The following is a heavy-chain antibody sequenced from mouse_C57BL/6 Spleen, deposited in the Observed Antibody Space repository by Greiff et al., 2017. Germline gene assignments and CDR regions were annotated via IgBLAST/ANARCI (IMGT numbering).Heavy chain of an antibody. CDR2: INPDSSTI. Sequence: VQLKQSGGGLVQPGGSLKLSCAASGIDFSRYWMRWVRRAPGKGLEWIGEINPDSSTINYAPSLKDKFIISRDNAKNTPYLQMGKVRSEDTALYYCAREGNYGHDVWGTGTTVTVAS. D-gene: IGHD1-1*02. V-gene: IGHV4-1*01. CDR1: GIDFSRYW. J-gene: IGHJ1*03. CDR3: AREGNYGHDV.